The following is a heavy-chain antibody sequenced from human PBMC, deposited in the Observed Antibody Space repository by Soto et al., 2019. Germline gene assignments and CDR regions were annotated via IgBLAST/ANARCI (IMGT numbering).Heavy chain of an antibody. J-gene: IGHJ4*02. CDR2: ISPYNGNT. CDR1: GYTFTSYG. V-gene: IGHV1-18*01. D-gene: IGHD1-26*01. CDR3: ARDDVVGLFDY. Sequence: QVQLVQSGAEAKKPGASVKVSCKASGYTFTSYGISTVRQAPEQGLDWMGWISPYNGNTNYAQKLQGRVTMSTDTSPSTAYMALRGLRSDDPAVYYCARDDVVGLFDYWGQGTLVTVAS.